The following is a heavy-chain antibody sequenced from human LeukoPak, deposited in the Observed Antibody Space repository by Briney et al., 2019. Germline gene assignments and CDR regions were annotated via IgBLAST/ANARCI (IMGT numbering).Heavy chain of an antibody. Sequence: PGGSLRLPCAASGFTFSSYSMNWVRQAPGKGLEWVSSISSSSSYIYYADSVKGRFTISRDNAKNSLYLQMNSLRAEDTAVYCCAREFRAATVNDYWGQGTLVTVSS. D-gene: IGHD6-13*01. CDR2: ISSSSSYI. CDR1: GFTFSSYS. CDR3: AREFRAATVNDY. J-gene: IGHJ4*02. V-gene: IGHV3-21*01.